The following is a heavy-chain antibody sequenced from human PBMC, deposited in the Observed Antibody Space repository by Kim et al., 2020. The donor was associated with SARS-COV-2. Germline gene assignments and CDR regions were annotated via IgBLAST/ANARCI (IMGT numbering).Heavy chain of an antibody. CDR1: GGSVSSGSYY. D-gene: IGHD3-10*01. Sequence: SETLSLTCTVSGGSVSSGSYYWSWIRQPPGKGLEWIGYIYYSGSTNYNPSLKSRVTISVDTSKNQFSLKLSSVTAADTAVYYCARVGNYYGSGSYYYYYGMDVWGQGTTVTVSS. CDR2: IYYSGST. CDR3: ARVGNYYGSGSYYYYYGMDV. J-gene: IGHJ6*02. V-gene: IGHV4-61*01.